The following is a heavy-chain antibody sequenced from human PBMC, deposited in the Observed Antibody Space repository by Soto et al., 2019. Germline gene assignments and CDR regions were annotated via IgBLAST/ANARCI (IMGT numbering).Heavy chain of an antibody. V-gene: IGHV4-39*01. CDR3: ARLGSGYSVYDWDY. CDR2: IYYSGST. CDR1: GGSISSSRYY. J-gene: IGHJ4*02. D-gene: IGHD5-12*01. Sequence: SETMSLTCTVSGGSISSSRYYWGWIRQPPGKGLEWIGSIYYSGSTYYNPSLKSRVTISVDTSKNQFSLKLSSVTAADTAVYYCARLGSGYSVYDWDYWGQGTLVTVSS.